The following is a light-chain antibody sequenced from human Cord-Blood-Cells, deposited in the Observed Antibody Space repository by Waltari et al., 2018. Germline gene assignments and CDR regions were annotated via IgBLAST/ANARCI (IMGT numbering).Light chain of an antibody. CDR2: DVS. CDR3: SSYTSSSTWV. V-gene: IGLV2-14*01. J-gene: IGLJ3*02. Sequence: QSALTQPASVSGSPGQSITISCTGTSGDAGGYNYVSWYQQHPGKAPKLMIYDVSNRPSGVSNRFSGSKSGNTASLTISGLQAEDEADYYCSSYTSSSTWVFGGGTKLTVL. CDR1: SGDAGGYNY.